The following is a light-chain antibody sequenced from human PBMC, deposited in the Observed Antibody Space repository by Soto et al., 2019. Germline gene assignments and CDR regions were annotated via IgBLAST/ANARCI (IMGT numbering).Light chain of an antibody. CDR2: DAS. CDR3: HQYGSSPRT. Sequence: EIVLTQSPGTLSLSPGERATLSCRASQSVSSYLAWYQQKPGQAPRLLIYDASNRATGIPARFSGSGSGTDFTLTISRLEPEDFAVYYCHQYGSSPRTFGQGTRLEIK. CDR1: QSVSSY. V-gene: IGKV3-20*01. J-gene: IGKJ5*01.